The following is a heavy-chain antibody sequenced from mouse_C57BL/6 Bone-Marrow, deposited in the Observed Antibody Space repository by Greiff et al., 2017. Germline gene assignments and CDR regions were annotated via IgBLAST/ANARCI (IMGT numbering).Heavy chain of an antibody. Sequence: EVQLQQSGPELVKPGASVKISCKASGYTFTDYYMNWVKQSHGKSLEWIGDINPNNGGTSYNQKFKGKATLTVDKSSSTAYMELRSLTSEDSAVYYCARERTFGYYGSSCAMDYWGQGTSVTVSS. CDR3: ARERTFGYYGSSCAMDY. D-gene: IGHD1-1*01. V-gene: IGHV1-26*01. CDR1: GYTFTDYY. CDR2: INPNNGGT. J-gene: IGHJ4*01.